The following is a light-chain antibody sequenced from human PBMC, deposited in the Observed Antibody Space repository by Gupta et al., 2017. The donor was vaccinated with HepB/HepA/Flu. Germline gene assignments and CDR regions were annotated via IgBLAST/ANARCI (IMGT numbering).Light chain of an antibody. CDR2: SNN. V-gene: IGLV1-44*01. CDR3: ASWDDSRNGWV. Sequence: QSLQTQPPSVSGTPGPRVTISCSGSSSNIGSNTVDWYQQFSGKAPKLLMNSNNERPSEVPDRFSGSKSGTSATLAIRGLQADDEADYFCASWDDSRNGWVFGGGTRLTVL. J-gene: IGLJ3*02. CDR1: SSNIGSNT.